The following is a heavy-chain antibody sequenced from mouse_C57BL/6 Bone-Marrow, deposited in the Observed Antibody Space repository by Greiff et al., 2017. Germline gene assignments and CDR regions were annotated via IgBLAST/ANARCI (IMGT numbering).Heavy chain of an antibody. Sequence: EVKVEESGPGLVKPSQSLSLTCSVTGYSITSGYYWNWIRQFPGNKLEWMGYISYDGSNNYNPSLKNRISITRDPSKNQFFLKLTSVTTEDTVTYYCAREAYYYGSPYAMDYWGQGTSVTVSS. CDR2: ISYDGSN. CDR3: AREAYYYGSPYAMDY. CDR1: GYSITSGYY. J-gene: IGHJ4*01. D-gene: IGHD1-1*01. V-gene: IGHV3-6*01.